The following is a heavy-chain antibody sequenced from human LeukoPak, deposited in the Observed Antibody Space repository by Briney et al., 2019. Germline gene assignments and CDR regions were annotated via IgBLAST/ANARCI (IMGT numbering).Heavy chain of an antibody. J-gene: IGHJ3*01. CDR3: VRVAVEMATIKGLDV. D-gene: IGHD5-24*01. V-gene: IGHV4-4*02. CDR2: VYHSGST. Sequence: PSGTLSLTCAVSGVSVRSYNFWSWVRPPPGRSLEWLGEVYHSGSTIYNPFLESRITISIDSSKDQFSLKLTSVTAADTAVYYCVRVAVEMATIKGLDVWGPGTMVTVSS. CDR1: GVSVRSYNF.